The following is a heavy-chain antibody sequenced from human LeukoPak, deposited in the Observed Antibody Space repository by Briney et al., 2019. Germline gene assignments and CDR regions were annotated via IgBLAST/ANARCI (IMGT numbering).Heavy chain of an antibody. CDR1: GFTFSNYA. CDR2: ISGSGGST. CDR3: AKDRFFFDY. V-gene: IGHV3-23*01. Sequence: GASLRLSCVASGFTFSNYAMSWVRQAPGKGLEWVSAISGSGGSTYYADSVKGRFTISRDNSKNTLYLQMNSLRAEDTAVYYCAKDRFFFDYWGQGTLVTVSS. J-gene: IGHJ4*02. D-gene: IGHD3-10*01.